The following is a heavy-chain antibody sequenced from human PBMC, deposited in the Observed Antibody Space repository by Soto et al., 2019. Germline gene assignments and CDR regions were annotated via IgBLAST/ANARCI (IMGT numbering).Heavy chain of an antibody. V-gene: IGHV3-73*01. CDR1: GFTFSGSA. CDR3: SRGFYANTSYPRFDF. J-gene: IGHJ4*02. CDR2: IRSKTNSYAT. D-gene: IGHD2-21*01. Sequence: GGSLRLSCAASGFTFSGSAIHWVRQASGKGLEWVGRIRSKTNSYATAYAESVKGRFTISRDDSKTIAYLQMNSLKTEDTAIYYCSRGFYANTSYPRFDFWGQGTLVTVSS.